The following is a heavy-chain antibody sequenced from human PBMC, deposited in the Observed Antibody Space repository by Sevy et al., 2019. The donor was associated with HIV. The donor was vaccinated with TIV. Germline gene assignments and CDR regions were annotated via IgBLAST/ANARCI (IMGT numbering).Heavy chain of an antibody. Sequence: GGSLRLSCAASGFTFSSYRMNWLRQAPGKGLEWVSSISSSSIYIYYADSVKGRFTNSRDNAKNSLYLQMNSLRAEDTAVYYCARDPADGWYFDLWGRGTLVTVSS. CDR2: ISSSSIYI. J-gene: IGHJ2*01. CDR1: GFTFSSYR. CDR3: ARDPADGWYFDL. V-gene: IGHV3-21*01.